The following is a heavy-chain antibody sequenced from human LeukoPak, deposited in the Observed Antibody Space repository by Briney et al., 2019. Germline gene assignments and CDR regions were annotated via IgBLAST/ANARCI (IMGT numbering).Heavy chain of an antibody. CDR3: ARIRDGYNDAYDI. D-gene: IGHD5-24*01. Sequence: ASVKVSCKASGYTFTNSYIHWVRQAPGQGLEWMGLINPGGGNTNYAQNFQGRLTMTRDTSTTTVYMELSSLRSEDTAIYYCARIRDGYNDAYDIWGQGTVVTVPS. CDR1: GYTFTNSY. J-gene: IGHJ3*02. CDR2: INPGGGNT. V-gene: IGHV1-46*01.